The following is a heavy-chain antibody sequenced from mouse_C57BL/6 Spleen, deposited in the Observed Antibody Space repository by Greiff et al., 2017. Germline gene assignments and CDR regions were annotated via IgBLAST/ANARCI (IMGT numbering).Heavy chain of an antibody. Sequence: QVQLKESGAELVMPGASVKLSCKASGYTFTSYWMHWVKQRPGQGLEWIGEIDPSDSYTNYNQKFKGKSTLTVDKSSSTAYMQLSSLTSEDSAVYYCARDFGTARFAYWGQGTLVTVSA. CDR3: ARDFGTARFAY. CDR1: GYTFTSYW. CDR2: IDPSDSYT. D-gene: IGHD4-1*01. J-gene: IGHJ3*01. V-gene: IGHV1-69*01.